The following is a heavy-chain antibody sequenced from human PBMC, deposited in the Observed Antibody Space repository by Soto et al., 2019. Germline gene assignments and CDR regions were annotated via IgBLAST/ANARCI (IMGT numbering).Heavy chain of an antibody. CDR2: XKXXXGNX. D-gene: IGHD6-25*01. V-gene: IGHV1-8*01. CDR1: RYTFTSYE. J-gene: IGHJ1*01. CDR3: ARGRAAIKH. Sequence: VXSVKVSCKASRYTFTSYEINWVRQATGQXXXXXXXXKXXXGNXXYEXXXXXXVKXXXXXXXSKAYMELSRLRSEDTAVYYCARGRAAIKHWGQGTMVTVYS.